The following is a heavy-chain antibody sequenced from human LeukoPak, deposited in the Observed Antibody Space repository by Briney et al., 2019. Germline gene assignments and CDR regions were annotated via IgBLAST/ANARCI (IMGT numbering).Heavy chain of an antibody. J-gene: IGHJ4*02. D-gene: IGHD4-17*01. V-gene: IGHV4-34*01. Sequence: SETLSLTCAVYGGSFSGYYWSWIRQPPGKGLEWIGEINHSGSTNYNPSLKSRVTISVDTSKNQFSLKLASVTAADTAVYYCASSRDRIHYAACDYWGQGTLVTVSP. CDR2: INHSGST. CDR3: ASSRDRIHYAACDY. CDR1: GGSFSGYY.